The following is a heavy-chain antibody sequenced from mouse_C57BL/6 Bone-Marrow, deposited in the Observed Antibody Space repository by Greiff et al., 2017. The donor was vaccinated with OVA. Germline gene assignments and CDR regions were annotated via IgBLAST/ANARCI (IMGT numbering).Heavy chain of an antibody. Sequence: VQLQQSGAELVRPGASVTLSCKASGYTFTDYEMHWVKQTPVHGLEWIGAIDPETGGTAYNQKFKGKAILTADKSSSTAYMELRSLTSEDSAVYYCTSYYYGSSYAMDYWGQGTSVTVSS. CDR2: IDPETGGT. CDR3: TSYYYGSSYAMDY. V-gene: IGHV1-15*01. J-gene: IGHJ4*01. D-gene: IGHD1-1*01. CDR1: GYTFTDYE.